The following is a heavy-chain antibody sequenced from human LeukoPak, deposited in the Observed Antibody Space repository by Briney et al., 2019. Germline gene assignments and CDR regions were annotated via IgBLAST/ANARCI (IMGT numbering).Heavy chain of an antibody. Sequence: GGSLRLSCVASGFTFSSYAMGWGRQAPGKGLEWVSGISSSGGTTYYIDSVKGRFTISRDNSKNTLYLQVNSLRADDTAVYYCAKDLHGEVPDYFDYWGQGSLVTVSS. J-gene: IGHJ4*02. D-gene: IGHD3-3*01. V-gene: IGHV3-23*01. CDR2: ISSSGGTT. CDR1: GFTFSSYA. CDR3: AKDLHGEVPDYFDY.